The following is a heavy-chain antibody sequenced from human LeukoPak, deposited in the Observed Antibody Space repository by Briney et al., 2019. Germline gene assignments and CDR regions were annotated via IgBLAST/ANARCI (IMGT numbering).Heavy chain of an antibody. CDR3: AKMAIDYDFWSGFVTGSGLDWFDP. Sequence: GGSLRLSCAASGFTFSSYAMSWVRQAPGKGLEWVSAISGSGGSTYYADSVKGRFTISRDNSKNTLYLQMNSLRAEDTAVYYCAKMAIDYDFWSGFVTGSGLDWFDPWGQGTLVTVSS. D-gene: IGHD3-3*01. CDR1: GFTFSSYA. J-gene: IGHJ5*02. V-gene: IGHV3-23*01. CDR2: ISGSGGST.